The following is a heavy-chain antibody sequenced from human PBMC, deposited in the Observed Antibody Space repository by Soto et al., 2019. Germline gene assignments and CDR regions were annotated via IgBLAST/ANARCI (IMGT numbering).Heavy chain of an antibody. D-gene: IGHD2-2*01. CDR3: TTDLQAYCDGTTCYAGNYYYDDMDV. CDR1: GFSFRNAW. Sequence: ELQLVESGGGLVKPGGSLRLSCAASGFSFRNAWMSWVRQAPGKGLEWVGHIKSQGDGGTRDYAAPVKGRFTISRDDSKKTLFLQMNSLKNEDTAVYFCTTDLQAYCDGTTCYAGNYYYDDMDVWGQGTTVTVSS. V-gene: IGHV3-15*01. J-gene: IGHJ6*02. CDR2: IKSQGDGGTR.